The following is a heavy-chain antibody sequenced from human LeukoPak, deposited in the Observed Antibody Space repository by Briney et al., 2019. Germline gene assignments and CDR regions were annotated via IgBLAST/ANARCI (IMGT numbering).Heavy chain of an antibody. J-gene: IGHJ6*03. Sequence: GESLKISCKGTGYSFPSYWIGWVRQMPGKGLEWMGIIYPGDSDTRYSPSFQGQVTISADKSISTAYLQWSSLKASDAAMYYCARGVVVAATPRSSYYYYYMDVWGKGTTVTVSS. CDR1: GYSFPSYW. CDR3: ARGVVVAATPRSSYYYYYMDV. D-gene: IGHD2-15*01. CDR2: IYPGDSDT. V-gene: IGHV5-51*01.